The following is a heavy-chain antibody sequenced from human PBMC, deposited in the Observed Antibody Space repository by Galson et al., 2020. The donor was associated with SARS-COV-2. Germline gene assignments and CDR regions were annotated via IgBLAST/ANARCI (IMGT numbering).Heavy chain of an antibody. V-gene: IGHV3-7*03. CDR3: ARVEGGFYYYYMDV. CDR1: GFTFSTYW. D-gene: IGHD3-16*01. J-gene: IGHJ6*03. CDR2: IKEDGSEK. Sequence: GGSLRLSCAASGFTFSTYWMSWVRQAPGKGPEWVANIKEDGSEKYYVDSVKGRFTISRDNAKNSLYLQMTSLRAEDTAVYFCARVEGGFYYYYMDVWGKGTTVTVSS.